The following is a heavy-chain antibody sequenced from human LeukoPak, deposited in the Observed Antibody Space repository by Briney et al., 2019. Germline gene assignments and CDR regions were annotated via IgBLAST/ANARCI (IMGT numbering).Heavy chain of an antibody. Sequence: PSETLSLTCTVSGGSISSSSYYWGWIRQPPGKGLEWIGSIYYSGSTYYSPSLKSRVTISVDTSKNQFSLKLSSVTAADTAVYYCARHYYDSSGRKPYYFDYWGQGTLVTVSS. CDR3: ARHYYDSSGRKPYYFDY. CDR1: GGSISSSSYY. V-gene: IGHV4-39*01. J-gene: IGHJ4*02. D-gene: IGHD3-22*01. CDR2: IYYSGST.